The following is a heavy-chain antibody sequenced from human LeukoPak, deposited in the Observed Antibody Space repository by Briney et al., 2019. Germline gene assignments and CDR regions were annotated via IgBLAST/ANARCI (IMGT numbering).Heavy chain of an antibody. Sequence: GGSLRLSCAASGFTFRNYWMGWVRQAPGKGLEWVANTKPDGSAEYYADSVRGRFTISRDNGKNLLFLEMNSLRADDTAVYFCVQGGHFDFWGQGAPVTVSS. D-gene: IGHD3-16*01. J-gene: IGHJ4*02. V-gene: IGHV3-7*01. CDR3: VQGGHFDF. CDR2: TKPDGSAE. CDR1: GFTFRNYW.